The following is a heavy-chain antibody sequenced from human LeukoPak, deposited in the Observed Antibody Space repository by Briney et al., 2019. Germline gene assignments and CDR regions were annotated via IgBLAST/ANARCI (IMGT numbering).Heavy chain of an antibody. J-gene: IGHJ6*02. D-gene: IGHD3-22*01. Sequence: ASVKVSCKASGYTFTSYYMHWVRQATGQGLEWMGWMDPNSGNTGYAQKFQGRVTMTRNTSIRTAYMELSSLRSEDTAVYYCARTYYYDSADFRTLYGMDVWGQGTTVTVSS. V-gene: IGHV1-8*02. CDR1: GYTFTSYY. CDR3: ARTYYYDSADFRTLYGMDV. CDR2: MDPNSGNT.